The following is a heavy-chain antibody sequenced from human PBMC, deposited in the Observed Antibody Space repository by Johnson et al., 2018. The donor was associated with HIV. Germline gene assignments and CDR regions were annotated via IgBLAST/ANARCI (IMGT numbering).Heavy chain of an antibody. V-gene: IGHV3-9*01. CDR2: ISWNSGSI. CDR1: GFTFDDYA. Sequence: QLVESGGGVVQPGRSLRLSCAASGFTFDDYAMHWVRQAPGKGLEWVSGISWNSGSIGYADSVKGRFTISRDNAKNSLYLQMNSLIAEDTAVYYCARAGRPYDFWSGYYSGDAFDIWGQGTMVTVSS. J-gene: IGHJ3*02. CDR3: ARAGRPYDFWSGYYSGDAFDI. D-gene: IGHD3-3*01.